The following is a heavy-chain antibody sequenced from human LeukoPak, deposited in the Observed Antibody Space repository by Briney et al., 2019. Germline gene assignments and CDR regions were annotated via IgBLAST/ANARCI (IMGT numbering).Heavy chain of an antibody. CDR3: ARATPYYDFWSGYLYWFDP. J-gene: IGHJ5*02. Sequence: PSETLSLTCAVYGGSFSGYYWSWIRQPPGKGLEWIGEIDHSGSTNYNPSLKSRVTISVDTSKNQFSLKLSSVTAADTAVYYCARATPYYDFWSGYLYWFDPWGQGTLVTVSS. V-gene: IGHV4-34*01. CDR2: IDHSGST. CDR1: GGSFSGYY. D-gene: IGHD3-3*01.